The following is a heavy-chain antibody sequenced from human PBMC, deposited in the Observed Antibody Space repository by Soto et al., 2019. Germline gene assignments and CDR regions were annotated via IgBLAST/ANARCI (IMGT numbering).Heavy chain of an antibody. D-gene: IGHD3-10*01. CDR1: GSSISNDYY. J-gene: IGHJ6*02. Sequence: SETLSLTCAVSGSSISNDYYWGWIRQPLGKGLEWIGSVSYSGNTYFNPSLKSRVTMSVHTSTNQFSLKLASVTAADTAVYYCARDPGSGGSRRHYGYGMDVWGRGTTVTVSS. CDR2: VSYSGNT. V-gene: IGHV4-38-2*02. CDR3: ARDPGSGGSRRHYGYGMDV.